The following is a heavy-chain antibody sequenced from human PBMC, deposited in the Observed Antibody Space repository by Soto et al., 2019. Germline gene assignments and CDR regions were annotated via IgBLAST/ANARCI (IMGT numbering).Heavy chain of an antibody. CDR1: GFTLSHYG. J-gene: IGHJ6*02. V-gene: IGHV3-33*01. D-gene: IGHD6-19*01. Sequence: QVQLVESGGGVVQPGGSLRLSCAASGFTLSHYGMHWVRQAPGKGLEWVAIIWADGTTKFYADSVEGRFTISSDSAENSLFLQMSSLRVDDTSVYFCAREVAVGGQPPGGALQVWGQGTTVIVSS. CDR3: AREVAVGGQPPGGALQV. CDR2: IWADGTTK.